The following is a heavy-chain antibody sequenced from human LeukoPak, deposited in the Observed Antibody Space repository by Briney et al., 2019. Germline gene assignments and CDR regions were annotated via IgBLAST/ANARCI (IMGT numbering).Heavy chain of an antibody. J-gene: IGHJ4*02. V-gene: IGHV3-7*05. CDR1: GVTFSSYW. CDR3: ARDQLRNWSLGY. CDR2: IKQDGSEK. D-gene: IGHD1-20*01. Sequence: GGTLRLSCAASGVTFSSYWMSWVRQAPGKGLEWVGNIKQDGSEKYYVDSVKGRFTISRDNAKNSLYLQMNSLRAEDTAVYYCARDQLRNWSLGYWGQGTLVTVSS.